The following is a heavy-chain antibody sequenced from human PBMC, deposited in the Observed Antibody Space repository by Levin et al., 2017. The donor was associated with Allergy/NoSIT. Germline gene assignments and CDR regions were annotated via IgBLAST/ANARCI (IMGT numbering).Heavy chain of an antibody. Sequence: GGSLRLSCATSGFTFSTSAMHWVRQAPGKGLEWVAVIWYDGEKEYYTESVKGRFTISRDNSKNTMYLQMNSLRPEDTAVYYCARNFYAAGGYYNLDYWGQGALVTVSS. CDR2: IWYDGEKE. J-gene: IGHJ4*02. D-gene: IGHD3-10*01. CDR3: ARNFYAAGGYYNLDY. CDR1: GFTFSTSA. V-gene: IGHV3-33*01.